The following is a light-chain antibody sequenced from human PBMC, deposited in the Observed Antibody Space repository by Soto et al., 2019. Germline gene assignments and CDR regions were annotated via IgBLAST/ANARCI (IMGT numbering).Light chain of an antibody. V-gene: IGKV3-20*01. CDR2: GAS. CDR1: QSVSSS. J-gene: IGKJ4*01. Sequence: EIVWTQSPGTLSLSPGERATLSCRASQSVSSSLAWYQQKPGQAPRLLIHGASSRATGIPDRFSGSGSGTDFTLTISRLEPEDFAVYYCQQYGSSPPLTFGGGTKVEIK. CDR3: QQYGSSPPLT.